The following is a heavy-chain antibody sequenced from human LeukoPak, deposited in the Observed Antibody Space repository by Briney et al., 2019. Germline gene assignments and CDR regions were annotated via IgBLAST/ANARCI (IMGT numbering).Heavy chain of an antibody. CDR1: GYTFTGYY. Sequence: ASVKVSCKASGYTFTGYYMHWVRQAPGQGLEWMGWINSNSGGTNYAQKFQGRVTMTRDTSISTAYMELSRLRSDDTAVYYCARVVAAAGTSRYYYYYMDVWGKGTTVTVSS. D-gene: IGHD6-13*01. J-gene: IGHJ6*03. CDR2: INSNSGGT. CDR3: ARVVAAAGTSRYYYYYMDV. V-gene: IGHV1-2*02.